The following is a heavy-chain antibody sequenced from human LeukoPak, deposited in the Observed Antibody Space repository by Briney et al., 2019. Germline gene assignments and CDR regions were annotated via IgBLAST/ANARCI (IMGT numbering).Heavy chain of an antibody. V-gene: IGHV3-21*01. CDR2: ISSSSSYI. Sequence: GGSLRLSCAASGFTFSSYSMNWIRQAPGKGLEWVSSISSSSSYIYYADSVKGRFTISRDNAKNSLYLQMNSLRAEDTAVYYCARAGRIVGATSRDDYWGQGTLVTVSS. D-gene: IGHD1-26*01. J-gene: IGHJ4*02. CDR1: GFTFSSYS. CDR3: ARAGRIVGATSRDDY.